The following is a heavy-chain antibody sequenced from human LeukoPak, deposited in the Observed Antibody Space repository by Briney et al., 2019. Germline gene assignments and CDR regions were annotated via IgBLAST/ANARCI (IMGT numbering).Heavy chain of an antibody. D-gene: IGHD3-16*01. V-gene: IGHV4-59*01. J-gene: IGHJ3*02. CDR2: IYYTGST. Sequence: SETLSLTCAVYGGSFSGYYWSWIRQPPGKGLEWIGYIYYTGSTNYNPSLQSRVTISVDTSKNQFSLNLSSVTAADTALYYCARDPWGKSSFDIWGQGTMVTVSS. CDR3: ARDPWGKSSFDI. CDR1: GGSFSGYY.